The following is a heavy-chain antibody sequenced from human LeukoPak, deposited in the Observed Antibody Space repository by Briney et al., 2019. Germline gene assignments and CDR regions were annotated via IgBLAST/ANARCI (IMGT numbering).Heavy chain of an antibody. D-gene: IGHD3-22*01. Sequence: SETLSLTCNVSGGSISSYYWSWIRQPPGKGLEWIGYIYYSGSTNYNPSLKSRVTISVDTSKNQFSLKLSSVTAADTAVYYCARSPGTYDSSGYYLGYYYYYMDVWGKGTTVTVSS. V-gene: IGHV4-59*12. CDR1: GGSISSYY. J-gene: IGHJ6*03. CDR2: IYYSGST. CDR3: ARSPGTYDSSGYYLGYYYYYMDV.